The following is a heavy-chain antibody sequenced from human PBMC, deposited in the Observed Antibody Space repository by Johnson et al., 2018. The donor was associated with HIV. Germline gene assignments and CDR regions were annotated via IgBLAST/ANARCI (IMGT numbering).Heavy chain of an antibody. D-gene: IGHD1-26*01. J-gene: IGHJ3*02. CDR1: GFTFDDYG. Sequence: VQLVESGGGVVRPGGSLRLSCAASGFTFDDYGMTWVRQAPGKGLEWVSGIYWNGVRTTYADSVKGRFTISRDNAKNSLYLQMNSLRAEDTAVYYCARDAPDSGSYHAFDIWGQGTMVTVSS. CDR3: ARDAPDSGSYHAFDI. V-gene: IGHV3-20*04. CDR2: IYWNGVRT.